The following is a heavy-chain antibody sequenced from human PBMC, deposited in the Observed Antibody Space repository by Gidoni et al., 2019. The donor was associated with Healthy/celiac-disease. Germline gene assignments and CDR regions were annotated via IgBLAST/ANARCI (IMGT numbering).Heavy chain of an antibody. Sequence: QLHLQASGPALVTPSETLSLPCTVSRCSIRSTSYYWGWIRPPPGKGLEWTGSIYYSGGTYYNPSRKSRVTISGDTSKNQFSLKLSSVTAADTAVYYCARHSVVVRAAIDQGFWFDPWGQGTLVTVSS. CDR1: RCSIRSTSYY. CDR3: ARHSVVVRAAIDQGFWFDP. J-gene: IGHJ5*02. V-gene: IGHV4-39*01. D-gene: IGHD2-2*01. CDR2: IYYSGGT.